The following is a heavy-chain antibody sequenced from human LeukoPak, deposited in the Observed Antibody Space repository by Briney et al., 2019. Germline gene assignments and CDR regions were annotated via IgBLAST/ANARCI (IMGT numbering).Heavy chain of an antibody. CDR2: INPNSGGT. CDR1: GYTFTGYY. D-gene: IGHD2-2*01. J-gene: IGHJ4*02. Sequence: ASVKVSCKASGYTFTGYYMHWVRQAPGQGLAWMGWINPNSGGTNYAQKFQGRVTMTRDTSISTAYMELSRLRSDDTAVYYCARAGRYCSSTSCYDPYYLDYWGQGTLVTVSS. CDR3: ARAGRYCSSTSCYDPYYLDY. V-gene: IGHV1-2*02.